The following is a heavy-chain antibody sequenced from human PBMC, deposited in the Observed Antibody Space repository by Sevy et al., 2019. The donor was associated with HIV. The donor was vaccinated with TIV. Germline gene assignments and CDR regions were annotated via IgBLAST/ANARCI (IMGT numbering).Heavy chain of an antibody. V-gene: IGHV5-51*01. Sequence: GESLKISCKGSGYSFTSYWIGWVRQMPGKGLEWMGIIYPGDSDTRYSPSFQGQVTISADKSISTAYLQWSSLKASDTAMYYCARLSGRDGDYGLDYYGMDVWGQGTTVTVSS. CDR2: IYPGDSDT. J-gene: IGHJ6*02. CDR3: ARLSGRDGDYGLDYYGMDV. D-gene: IGHD4-17*01. CDR1: GYSFTSYW.